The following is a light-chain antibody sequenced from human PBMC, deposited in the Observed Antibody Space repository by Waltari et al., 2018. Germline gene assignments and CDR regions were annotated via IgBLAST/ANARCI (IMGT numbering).Light chain of an antibody. CDR3: LLWYSGARWV. CDR2: DTS. V-gene: IGLV7-46*01. Sequence: QAVVTQEPSLTVSPGGTVTLTCGPSTGAVTSGQYPYWFQQKPGHVPKTLIFDTSNKHSWTPARFSGSLLGGKAALTLSGAQPEDESEYYCLLWYSGARWVFGGGTKLSVL. J-gene: IGLJ3*02. CDR1: TGAVTSGQY.